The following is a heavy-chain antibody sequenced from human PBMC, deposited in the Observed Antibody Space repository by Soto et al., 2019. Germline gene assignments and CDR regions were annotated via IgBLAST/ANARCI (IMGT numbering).Heavy chain of an antibody. CDR1: GYTFTRYD. CDR2: MNPNSGKT. CDR3: ARESLRGMDV. Sequence: QVQLVQSGAEVKKPGASVKVSCKASGYTFTRYDINWVRQATGQGLEWMGWMNPNSGKTAYAQKFQGRVTMTRNTSTSTAYKELSSLRSDDTALYYCARESLRGMDVWRQGTTVTVTS. V-gene: IGHV1-8*01. J-gene: IGHJ6*02.